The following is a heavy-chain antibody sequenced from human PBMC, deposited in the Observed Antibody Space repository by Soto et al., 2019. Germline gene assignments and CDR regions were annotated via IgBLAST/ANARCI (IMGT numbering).Heavy chain of an antibody. CDR1: GYTFTSYY. CDR2: INPSGGST. J-gene: IGHJ6*02. Sequence: QVQLVQSGAEVKKPGVSVKVYCKASGYTFTSYYMHWVRQAPGQGLEWMGIINPSGGSTSYAQKFQGRVTMTRDTSTSTVYMELSSLRSEDTAVYYCARVPRAYGMDVWGQGTTVTVSS. CDR3: ARVPRAYGMDV. V-gene: IGHV1-46*01.